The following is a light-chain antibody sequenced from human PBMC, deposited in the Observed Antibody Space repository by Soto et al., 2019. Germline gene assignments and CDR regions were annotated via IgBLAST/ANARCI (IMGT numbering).Light chain of an antibody. CDR2: DAS. V-gene: IGKV3-11*01. CDR3: QQRANWPLT. CDR1: QSISGY. Sequence: EIVLTQSPATLSLSPGERATLSRRASQSISGYLAWYQQKAGQAPRLLIYDASNRATGVPARFSGSGSGTDFTLTISSLESEDFAVYYCQQRANWPLTFGGGTKVDI. J-gene: IGKJ4*01.